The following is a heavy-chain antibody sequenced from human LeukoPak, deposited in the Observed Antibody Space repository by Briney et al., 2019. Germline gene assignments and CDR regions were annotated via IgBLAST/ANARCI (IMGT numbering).Heavy chain of an antibody. V-gene: IGHV4-59*08. Sequence: PSETLSLTCSVSGGSVSSYYWSWIRQPPGKGLEWMGYVYYTGSTNYNPSLKSRVTMFEDKSKNQFSLRLYSVTVADTAVYYCARHRYYYDSSGYYYQPWGQGTLVTVSS. J-gene: IGHJ5*02. CDR3: ARHRYYYDSSGYYYQP. CDR1: GGSVSSYY. D-gene: IGHD3-22*01. CDR2: VYYTGST.